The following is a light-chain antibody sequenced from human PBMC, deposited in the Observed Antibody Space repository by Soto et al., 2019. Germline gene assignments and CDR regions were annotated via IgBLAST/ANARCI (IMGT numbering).Light chain of an antibody. Sequence: QLVLTQPPSVSGAPGQRVTISCTGSSSNIGAGYDVHWYQQLPGTAPKLLIYGDSNRPSGVPDRFSGSKSGTSASLAITGLQAEDEADYYCQSYASSLSVLFGGATKLTVL. CDR1: SSNIGAGYD. J-gene: IGLJ2*01. CDR2: GDS. V-gene: IGLV1-40*01. CDR3: QSYASSLSVL.